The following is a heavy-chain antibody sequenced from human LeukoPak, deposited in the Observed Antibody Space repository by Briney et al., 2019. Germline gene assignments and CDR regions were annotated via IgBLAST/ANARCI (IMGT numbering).Heavy chain of an antibody. V-gene: IGHV1-8*01. Sequence: ASVKVSCKASGYTFTSYDINWVRQATGQGLEWMGWMNPNSGNTGYAQKFQGRVTMTRNTSISTAYMELISLRSEDTAVYYCAASWGDYYYYYGMDVWGQGTTVTVSS. CDR3: AASWGDYYYYYGMDV. CDR2: MNPNSGNT. D-gene: IGHD3-16*01. J-gene: IGHJ6*02. CDR1: GYTFTSYD.